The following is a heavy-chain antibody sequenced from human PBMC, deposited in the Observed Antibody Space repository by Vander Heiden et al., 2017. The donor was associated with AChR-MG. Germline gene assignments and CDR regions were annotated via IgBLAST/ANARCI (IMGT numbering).Heavy chain of an antibody. V-gene: IGHV1-2*06. J-gene: IGHJ4*02. Sequence: QVQLVQSGAEVKKPGASVKVSCKASGYTFTGYYMHWVRQAPGQGLEWMGRINPNSGGTNYAQKFQGRVTMTRDTSISTAYMELSRLRSDDTAVYYCARESHSSGWYTLYYFDYWGQGTLVTVSS. CDR2: INPNSGGT. CDR1: GYTFTGYY. CDR3: ARESHSSGWYTLYYFDY. D-gene: IGHD6-19*01.